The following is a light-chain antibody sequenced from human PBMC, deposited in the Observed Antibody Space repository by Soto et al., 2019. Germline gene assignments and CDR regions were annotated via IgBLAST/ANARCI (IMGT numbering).Light chain of an antibody. CDR2: GAS. CDR3: QQYGSSPGWA. V-gene: IGKV3-20*01. J-gene: IGKJ1*01. Sequence: ENRLRRCPGPLNIYPGERATLSCRASQSVSSSYLAWYQQKPGQAPRLLIYGASSRATGIPDRFSGSGSGTDFTLTISRLEPEDFAVYYCQQYGSSPGWAFGQGTKVDIK. CDR1: QSVSSSY.